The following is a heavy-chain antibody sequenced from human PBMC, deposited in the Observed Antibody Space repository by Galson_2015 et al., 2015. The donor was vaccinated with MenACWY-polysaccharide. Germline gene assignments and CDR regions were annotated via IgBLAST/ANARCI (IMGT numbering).Heavy chain of an antibody. CDR1: GLTFRGSD. V-gene: IGHV3-33*01. CDR3: AREGSRIVFHAFDV. Sequence: SLRLSCAASGLTFRGSDMHWVRQAPGKGLEWVAVIQYDGSQKQYIDSVKGRFTISRDNSKNTLYLEMNSLRAEDTALYYCAREGSRIVFHAFDVWGQGTMVTVSS. CDR2: IQYDGSQK. J-gene: IGHJ3*01. D-gene: IGHD3-10*02.